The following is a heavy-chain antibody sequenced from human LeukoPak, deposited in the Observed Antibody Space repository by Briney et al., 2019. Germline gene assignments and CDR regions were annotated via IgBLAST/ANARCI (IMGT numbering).Heavy chain of an antibody. V-gene: IGHV1-2*02. CDR3: ATAPYSSSWYSAFDI. Sequence: GGSLRLSCAASGYTFTGYYMHWVRQAPGQGLEWMGWINPNSGGTNYAQKFQGRVTMTRDTSISTAYMELSSLRSEDTAVYYCATAPYSSSWYSAFDIWGQGTMVTVSS. CDR2: INPNSGGT. CDR1: GYTFTGYY. J-gene: IGHJ3*02. D-gene: IGHD6-13*01.